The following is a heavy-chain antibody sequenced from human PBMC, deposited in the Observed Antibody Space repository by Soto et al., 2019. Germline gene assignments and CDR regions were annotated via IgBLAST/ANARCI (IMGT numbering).Heavy chain of an antibody. Sequence: GASVKVSCKASGGTFNRHGISWVRQAPGQGLEWMGGTIPVFGTPKYAQEFQGRVTVSVDKSTSTAYMELSSLRSGDTAVYYCARGLSDGFITYFDFYVMDVWGQGTAVTVSS. J-gene: IGHJ6*02. D-gene: IGHD3-22*01. CDR2: TIPVFGTP. CDR3: ARGLSDGFITYFDFYVMDV. CDR1: GGTFNRHG. V-gene: IGHV1-69*06.